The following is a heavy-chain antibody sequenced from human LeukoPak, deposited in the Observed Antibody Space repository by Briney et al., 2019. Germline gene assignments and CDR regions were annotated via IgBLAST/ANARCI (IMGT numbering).Heavy chain of an antibody. CDR3: ARDPVYYDSSGYYYDGEPWFDP. D-gene: IGHD3-22*01. CDR2: ISAYNGNT. J-gene: IGHJ5*02. CDR1: GYTFTSYG. V-gene: IGHV1-18*01. Sequence: ASVKVSCKASGYTFTSYGISWVRQAPGQGLEWMGWISAYNGNTNYAQKLQGRVTMTTDTSTSTAYMELRGLRSDDTAVYYCARDPVYYDSSGYYYDGEPWFDPWGQGTLVTVSS.